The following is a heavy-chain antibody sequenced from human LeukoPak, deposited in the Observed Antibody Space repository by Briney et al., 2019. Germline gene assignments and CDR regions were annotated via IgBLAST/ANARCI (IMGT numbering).Heavy chain of an antibody. CDR2: IHHTGST. CDR3: ARGVTSPLDAFDI. D-gene: IGHD1-26*01. CDR1: GGSITPYF. Sequence: SETLSLTCSVSGGSITPYFWSWIRQPPGKGLEWIGYIHHTGSTLYNLSLKSRLTISVDTAKNQFSLKLSSVTAADTAVYYCARGVTSPLDAFDIWGQGTTVTVSS. J-gene: IGHJ3*02. V-gene: IGHV4-59*01.